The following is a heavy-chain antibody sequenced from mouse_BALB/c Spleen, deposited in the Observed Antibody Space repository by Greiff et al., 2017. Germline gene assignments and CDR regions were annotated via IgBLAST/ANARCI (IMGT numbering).Heavy chain of an antibody. CDR2: ISYSGST. Sequence: VQLQQSGPGLVKPSQSLSLTCTVTGYSITSDYAWNWIRQFPGNKLEWMGYISYSGSTSYNPSLKSRISITRDTSKNQFFLQLNSVTTEDTATYYCATMPLAMDYWGQGTSVTVSS. J-gene: IGHJ4*01. D-gene: IGHD6-5*01. CDR1: GYSITSDYA. V-gene: IGHV3-2*02. CDR3: ATMPLAMDY.